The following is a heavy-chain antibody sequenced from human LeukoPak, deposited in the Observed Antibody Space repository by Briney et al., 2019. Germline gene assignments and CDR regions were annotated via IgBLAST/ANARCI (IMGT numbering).Heavy chain of an antibody. CDR1: GFTFSNHW. D-gene: IGHD3-10*01. CDR3: ATGLLLGY. Sequence: PGGSLRLSCAASGFTFSNHWMSWVRQAPGKGLEWVANIKEDGSEKNYVDSVKGRFTISRDNAKNSLYLQMNSLRDEDTAVYYCATGLLLGYWGQGTLVTVSS. J-gene: IGHJ4*02. V-gene: IGHV3-7*04. CDR2: IKEDGSEK.